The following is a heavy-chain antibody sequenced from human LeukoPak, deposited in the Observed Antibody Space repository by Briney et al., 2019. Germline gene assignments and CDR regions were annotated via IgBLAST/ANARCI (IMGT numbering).Heavy chain of an antibody. CDR2: IIPIFGTA. J-gene: IGHJ5*02. CDR1: GGTFSSYA. V-gene: IGHV1-69*13. CDR3: ARDRWSRYYDFWSGSNDNWFDP. Sequence: SVKVSCKASGGTFSSYAISWVRQAPGRGLEWMGGIIPIFGTANYAQKFQGRVTITADESTSTAYMELSSLRSEDTAVYYCARDRWSRYYDFWSGSNDNWFDPWGQGTLVTVSS. D-gene: IGHD3-3*01.